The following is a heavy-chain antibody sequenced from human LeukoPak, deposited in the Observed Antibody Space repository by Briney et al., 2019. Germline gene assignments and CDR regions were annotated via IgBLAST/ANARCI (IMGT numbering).Heavy chain of an antibody. CDR1: GFTFSSYE. V-gene: IGHV3-48*03. D-gene: IGHD2-15*01. CDR3: AREGSVVVAARRGYYYYMDV. CDR2: ISSSGSTI. J-gene: IGHJ6*03. Sequence: GGSLRLSCAASGFTFSSYEMNWVRQAPGKGLKWVSYISSSGSTIYYADTVKGRFTISRDNAKNSLYLQMNSLRAEDTAVYYCAREGSVVVAARRGYYYYMDVWGKGTTVTVSS.